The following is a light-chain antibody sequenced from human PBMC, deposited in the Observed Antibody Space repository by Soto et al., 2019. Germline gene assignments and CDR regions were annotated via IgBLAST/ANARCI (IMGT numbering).Light chain of an antibody. J-gene: IGLJ1*01. CDR1: SSDVGGYNF. CDR2: DVS. V-gene: IGLV2-8*01. CDR3: SSYAGSNSYV. Sequence: QSVLTQPPSASGSPGQSVPISCTGTSSDVGGYNFVSWYQHHPGKAPKLRIFDVSGRPSGVPERFSGCKSGNTASLTVSGLQAEDEADYFCSSYAGSNSYVFGTGTKVTFL.